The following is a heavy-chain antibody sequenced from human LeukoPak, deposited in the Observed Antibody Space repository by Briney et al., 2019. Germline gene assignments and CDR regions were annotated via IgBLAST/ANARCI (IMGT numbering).Heavy chain of an antibody. Sequence: GRSLRLSCAASGFTFRSFVMHWVRQAPGKGLEWVSGVSGSGPSTYYPDSVKGRFAISRDNSKNTLFLQMISLRAEDMAVYYCARDLSLGGYTYGPLDYWGQGTLVTVSS. J-gene: IGHJ4*02. CDR1: GFTFRSFV. D-gene: IGHD5-18*01. CDR3: ARDLSLGGYTYGPLDY. V-gene: IGHV3-23*01. CDR2: VSGSGPST.